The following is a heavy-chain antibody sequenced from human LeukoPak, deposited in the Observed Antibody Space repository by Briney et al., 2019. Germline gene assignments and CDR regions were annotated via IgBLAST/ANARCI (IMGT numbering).Heavy chain of an antibody. Sequence: PGGSLRLSCAASGFTVSSNYMSWVRQAPGKGLEWVSVIYSGGSTYYADSVKGRFTISRDNSKNTLYLQMNSLRAEDTAVYYCASLGDYYDSSGYYYWGQGTLVTVCS. V-gene: IGHV3-53*01. J-gene: IGHJ4*02. CDR3: ASLGDYYDSSGYYY. CDR2: IYSGGST. CDR1: GFTVSSNY. D-gene: IGHD3-22*01.